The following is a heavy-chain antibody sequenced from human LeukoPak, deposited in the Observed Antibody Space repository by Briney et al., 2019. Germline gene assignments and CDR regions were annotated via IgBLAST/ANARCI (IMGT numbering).Heavy chain of an antibody. CDR1: GGTFSSYA. CDR3: NCNWNDQYYYYGMDV. J-gene: IGHJ6*02. Sequence: GASVKVSCKASGGTFSSYAISWVRQAPGQGLEWMGGIIPIFGTANYAQKFQGRVTITADESTSTAYMELSSLRSEDTAVYYCNCNWNDQYYYYGMDVWGQGTTVTVSS. D-gene: IGHD1-1*01. V-gene: IGHV1-69*01. CDR2: IIPIFGTA.